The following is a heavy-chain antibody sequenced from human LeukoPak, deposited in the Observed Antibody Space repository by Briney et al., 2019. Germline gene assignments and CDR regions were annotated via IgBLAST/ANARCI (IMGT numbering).Heavy chain of an antibody. CDR3: ARARSGTAYYYYMDV. CDR1: GFTFSSYE. V-gene: IGHV3-21*01. Sequence: GGSLRLSCAASGFTFSSYEMNWVRQAPGKGLEWVSSISSSSYIYYADSVKGRFTISRDNAKNSLYLQMNSLRAEDTAVYYCARARSGTAYYYYMDVWGKGTTVTVSS. CDR2: ISSSSYI. D-gene: IGHD1-1*01. J-gene: IGHJ6*03.